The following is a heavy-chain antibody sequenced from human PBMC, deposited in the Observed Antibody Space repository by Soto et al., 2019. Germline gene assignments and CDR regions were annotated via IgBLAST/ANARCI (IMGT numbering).Heavy chain of an antibody. Sequence: SVPTLVNPTQTLTLTCTFSGFSLSTSGVGVGWIRQPPGKALEWLALIYWNDDKRYSPSLKSRLTITKDTSKNQVVLTMTNMDPVDTATYYCAHSTSPYCGGDCYSPRWFDPWGQGTLVTVSS. J-gene: IGHJ5*02. D-gene: IGHD2-21*02. V-gene: IGHV2-5*01. CDR1: GFSLSTSGVG. CDR3: AHSTSPYCGGDCYSPRWFDP. CDR2: IYWNDDK.